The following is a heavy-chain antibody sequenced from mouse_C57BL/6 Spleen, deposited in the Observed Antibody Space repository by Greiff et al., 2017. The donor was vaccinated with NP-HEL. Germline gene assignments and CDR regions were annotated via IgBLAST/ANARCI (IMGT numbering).Heavy chain of an antibody. CDR3: ARITTVVATDY. CDR1: GYAFSSSW. Sequence: QVQLKESGPELVKPGASVKISCKASGYAFSSSWMNWVKQRPGKGLEWIGRIYPGDGDTNYNGKFKGKATLTADKSSSTAYMQLSSLTSEDSAVYFCARITTVVATDYWGQGTTLTVSS. D-gene: IGHD1-1*01. CDR2: IYPGDGDT. J-gene: IGHJ2*01. V-gene: IGHV1-82*01.